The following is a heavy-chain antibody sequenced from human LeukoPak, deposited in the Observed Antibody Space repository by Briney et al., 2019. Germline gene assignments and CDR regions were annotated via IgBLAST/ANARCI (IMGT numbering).Heavy chain of an antibody. J-gene: IGHJ6*03. D-gene: IGHD2-15*01. Sequence: PSETLSLTCTVSGGSISSYYWSWIRQPPGKGLEWIGYIYYSGSTNYNPSLKSRVTISVDTSKNQFSLKLSSVTAADTAVYYCARDVKGGGIDGWLLYYYYMDVWGKGTTVTVSS. CDR2: IYYSGST. CDR1: GGSISSYY. CDR3: ARDVKGGGIDGWLLYYYYMDV. V-gene: IGHV4-59*01.